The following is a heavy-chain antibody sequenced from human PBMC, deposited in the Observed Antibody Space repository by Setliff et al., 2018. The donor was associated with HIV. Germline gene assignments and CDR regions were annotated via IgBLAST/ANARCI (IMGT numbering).Heavy chain of an antibody. V-gene: IGHV3-7*01. CDR1: GFTFSSYW. J-gene: IGHJ6*02. Sequence: GGSLRLSFAASGFTFSSYWMSWVRQAPGKGLEWVANIKYDGSEKYYVGSVKGRFTISRDNAKNSLYLQMNSLRAEDTAVYYCAREPHELRYFDWLLYPAYYYYGMDVWGQGTTVTVSS. CDR2: IKYDGSEK. D-gene: IGHD3-9*01. CDR3: AREPHELRYFDWLLYPAYYYYGMDV.